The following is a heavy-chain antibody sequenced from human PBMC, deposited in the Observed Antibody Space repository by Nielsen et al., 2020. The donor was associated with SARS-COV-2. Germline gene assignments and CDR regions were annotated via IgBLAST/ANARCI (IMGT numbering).Heavy chain of an antibody. CDR1: GFTFDTYA. V-gene: IGHV3-48*02. CDR2: ISASSLNI. J-gene: IGHJ6*02. Sequence: GESLKISCAASGFTFDTYAMNWVRQAPGKGLEWVSYISASSLNIRYAASVEGRFTVSRDNAKNSLYLQLNNLRDEDTAVYYRAKDRPYGMDVWGQGTTVTVSS. CDR3: AKDRPYGMDV.